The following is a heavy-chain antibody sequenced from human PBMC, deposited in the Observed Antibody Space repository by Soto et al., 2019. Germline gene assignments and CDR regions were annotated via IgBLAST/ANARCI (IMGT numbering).Heavy chain of an antibody. CDR1: GFTFSSYA. CDR3: LKDYAGTMIVVAHDY. CDR2: ISGSGGST. D-gene: IGHD3-22*01. Sequence: EVQLLESGGGLVQPGGSLRLSCAASGFTFSSYAMSWVRQAPGKGLEWVSAISGSGGSTYYADSVKGRFTISRDNSKNTLYLQMNSLRAQVTAVYYCLKDYAGTMIVVAHDYWGPGTLVTASS. V-gene: IGHV3-23*01. J-gene: IGHJ4*02.